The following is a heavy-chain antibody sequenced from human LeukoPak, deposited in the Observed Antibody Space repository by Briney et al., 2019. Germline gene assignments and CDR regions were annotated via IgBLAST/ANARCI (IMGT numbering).Heavy chain of an antibody. J-gene: IGHJ3*02. D-gene: IGHD2-2*01. Sequence: ASVKVSCKVSGYTLTELSMDWVRQAPGKGLEWMGGFDPEDGETIYAQKFQGRVTMTEDTSTDTAYMELSSLRSEDTAVYYCATDQLLSRAFDIWGQGTMVTVSS. CDR1: GYTLTELS. V-gene: IGHV1-24*01. CDR2: FDPEDGET. CDR3: ATDQLLSRAFDI.